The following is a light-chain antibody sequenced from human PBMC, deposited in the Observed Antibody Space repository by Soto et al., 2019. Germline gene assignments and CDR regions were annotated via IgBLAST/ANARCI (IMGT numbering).Light chain of an antibody. Sequence: QSVLTQPPSVSAAPGQQVPISCSGSTSNIATNHVTWYQHLPGTAPKLLIYDNNKRPSGIPDRFSGSKSGTSATLGITGLQTGDEADYYCATWDSSLSAGVFGGGTKVTVL. V-gene: IGLV1-51*01. CDR3: ATWDSSLSAGV. CDR2: DNN. CDR1: TSNIATNH. J-gene: IGLJ2*01.